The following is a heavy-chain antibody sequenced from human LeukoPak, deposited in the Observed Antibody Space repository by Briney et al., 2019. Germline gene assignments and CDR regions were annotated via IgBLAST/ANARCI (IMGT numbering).Heavy chain of an antibody. V-gene: IGHV1-2*02. D-gene: IGHD3-9*01. CDR1: GYTFTGYY. J-gene: IGHJ6*02. CDR2: INPNSGGT. CDR3: ARERDIVTVYYYYGMDV. Sequence: EASVKVSCKASGYTFTGYYMHRVRHAPGQGLEWMGWINPNSGGTNYAQKFQGRVTMTRDTSISTAYMELSRLRSDDTAVYYCARERDIVTVYYYYGMDVWGQGTTVTVSS.